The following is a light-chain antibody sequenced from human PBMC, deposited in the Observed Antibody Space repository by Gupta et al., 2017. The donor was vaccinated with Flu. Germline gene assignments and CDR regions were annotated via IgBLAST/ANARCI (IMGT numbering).Light chain of an antibody. V-gene: IGLV2-14*01. J-gene: IGLJ1*01. CDR2: EVS. CDR3: NSYTRYSSYV. CDR1: SDDVAYYNY. Sequence: QSALTQPASVSGSPGPSITISCTGTSDDVAYYNYVSWYQQYPAKAPKLIIYEVSHRPSGVSIRFSGSKSGNTASLTISGLQAEDEADYYCNSYTRYSSYVFGTGTKVTVL.